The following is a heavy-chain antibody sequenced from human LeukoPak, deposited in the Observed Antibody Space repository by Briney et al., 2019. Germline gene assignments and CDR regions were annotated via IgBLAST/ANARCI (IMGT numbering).Heavy chain of an antibody. D-gene: IGHD3-22*01. V-gene: IGHV4-4*08. CDR1: GGSISSYY. Sequence: SETLSLTCTVSGGSISSYYWSWIRQPPGKGLEWIGYIYTSGSTNYNPSLKSRVTMSVDTSKNQFSLKLSSVTAADTAVYYCARDLPMIDFDYWGQGTLVTVSS. CDR2: IYTSGST. CDR3: ARDLPMIDFDY. J-gene: IGHJ4*02.